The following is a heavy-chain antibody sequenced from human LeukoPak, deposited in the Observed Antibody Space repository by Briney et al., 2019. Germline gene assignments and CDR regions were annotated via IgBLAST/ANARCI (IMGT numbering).Heavy chain of an antibody. CDR3: ATAPFDYGDYDAFDI. J-gene: IGHJ3*02. Sequence: XGSLRLSCAASGFTFSSHLMHWVRQAPGKGLVWVSRISSDGSYTNYADSVRGRFTLSRDNAKNTLYLQMNSLRAEDTAVYYCATAPFDYGDYDAFDIWGQGTMVTVSS. CDR2: ISSDGSYT. CDR1: GFTFSSHL. V-gene: IGHV3-74*01. D-gene: IGHD4-17*01.